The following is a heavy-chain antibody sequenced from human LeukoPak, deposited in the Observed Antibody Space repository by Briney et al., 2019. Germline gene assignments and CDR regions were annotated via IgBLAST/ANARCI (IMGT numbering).Heavy chain of an antibody. CDR1: GYTFTSYD. D-gene: IGHD6-13*01. V-gene: IGHV7-4-1*02. J-gene: IGHJ2*01. CDR2: INTNTGNP. CDR3: ARPVSSSWPVPNYWYFDL. Sequence: ASVKVSCKASGYTFTSYDINWVRQAPGQGLEWMGWINTNTGNPTYAQGFTGRFVFSLDTSVSTAYLQISSLKAEDTAVYYCARPVSSSWPVPNYWYFDLWGRGTLVTVSS.